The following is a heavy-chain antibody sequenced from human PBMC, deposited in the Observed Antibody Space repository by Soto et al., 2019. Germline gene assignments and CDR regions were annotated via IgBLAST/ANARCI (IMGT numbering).Heavy chain of an antibody. CDR2: IYYSGST. CDR1: GGSISSYY. Sequence: SETLSLTCTVSGGSISSYYWSWIRQPPGKGLEWIGYIYYSGSTNYNPSLKSRVTISVDTSKNQFSLKLSSVTAADTAVYYCAGEEMATIRTFDYWGQGTLVTVSS. CDR3: AGEEMATIRTFDY. V-gene: IGHV4-59*01. J-gene: IGHJ4*02. D-gene: IGHD5-12*01.